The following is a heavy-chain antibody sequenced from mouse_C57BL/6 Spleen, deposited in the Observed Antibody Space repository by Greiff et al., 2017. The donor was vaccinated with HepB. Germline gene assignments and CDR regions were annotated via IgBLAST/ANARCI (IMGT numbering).Heavy chain of an antibody. CDR2: IDPSDSYT. CDR3: ASTAQSWFAY. D-gene: IGHD1-2*01. CDR1: GYTFTSYW. J-gene: IGHJ3*01. V-gene: IGHV1-69*01. Sequence: QVQLQPPGAELVMPGASVKLSCKASGYTFTSYWMHWVKQRPGQGLEWIGEIDPSDSYTNYNQKFKGKSTLTVDKSSSTAYMQLSSLTSEDSAVYYCASTAQSWFAYWGQGTLVTVSA.